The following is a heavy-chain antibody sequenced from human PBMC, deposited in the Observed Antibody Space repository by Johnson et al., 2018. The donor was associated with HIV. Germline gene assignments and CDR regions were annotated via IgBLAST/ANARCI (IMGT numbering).Heavy chain of an antibody. CDR3: ATWAPDAFDI. CDR2: ISYDGSNK. D-gene: IGHD7-27*01. CDR1: GFTFSSYG. J-gene: IGHJ3*02. V-gene: IGHV3-30*03. Sequence: QVQLVESGGGVVQPGRSLRLSCAASGFTFSSYGMHWVRQAPGKGLEWVAVISYDGSNKYYVDYVKGRFTISRDNAKNSLYLQMNSLRAEDTAVYYCATWAPDAFDIWGQGTMVTVSS.